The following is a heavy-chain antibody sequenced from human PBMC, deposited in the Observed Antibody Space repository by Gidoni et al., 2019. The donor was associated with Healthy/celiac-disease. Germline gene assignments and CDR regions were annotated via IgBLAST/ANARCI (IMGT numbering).Heavy chain of an antibody. Sequence: VQLVQSGAAVRKPGASVTVSCKASEYTFTGYSIHWVRQAHGQGLEWMGWINPNSGGTNYAQKFQGRVTMTRDTSISTAYMELSRLRSDDTAVYYCARAEGVVVPAAIVQDFDYWGQGTLVTVSS. V-gene: IGHV1-2*02. D-gene: IGHD2-2*02. CDR1: EYTFTGYS. CDR2: INPNSGGT. CDR3: ARAEGVVVPAAIVQDFDY. J-gene: IGHJ4*02.